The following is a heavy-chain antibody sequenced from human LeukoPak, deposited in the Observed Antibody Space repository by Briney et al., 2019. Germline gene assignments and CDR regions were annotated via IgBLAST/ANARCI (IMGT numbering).Heavy chain of an antibody. J-gene: IGHJ3*02. CDR2: IYTSGST. D-gene: IGHD3-22*01. V-gene: IGHV4-39*07. CDR3: AIVYYDSSGGAFDI. CDR1: GGSISSSIYY. Sequence: SETLSLTCTVSGGSISSSIYYWGWIRQSPGKGLEWIGSIYTSGSTNYNPSLKSRVTISVDTSKNQFSLKLSSVTAADTAVYYCAIVYYDSSGGAFDIWGQGTMVTVSS.